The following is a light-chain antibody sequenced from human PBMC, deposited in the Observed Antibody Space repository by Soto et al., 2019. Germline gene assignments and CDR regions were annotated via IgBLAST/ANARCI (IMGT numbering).Light chain of an antibody. CDR1: SSDVGGYNY. CDR3: SSFTSSSTLPYV. J-gene: IGLJ1*01. Sequence: QSVLTQPASVSGSPGQSITISCTGTSSDVGGYNYVSWYQQHVGKAPKLMIYEVTNRPSGVSNRFSGSKSGNTASLTISGLQAEDEADYYCSSFTSSSTLPYVFGTGTQLTVL. V-gene: IGLV2-14*01. CDR2: EVT.